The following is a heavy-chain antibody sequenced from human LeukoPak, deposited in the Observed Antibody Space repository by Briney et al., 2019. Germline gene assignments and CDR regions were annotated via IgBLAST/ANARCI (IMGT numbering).Heavy chain of an antibody. J-gene: IGHJ4*02. CDR3: ARHKYCTNGVCHMGY. CDR2: IYHSGST. Sequence: SETLYLTCAVSGYSISSGYYWGWIRQPPGKGLEWIGSIYHSGSTYYNPSLKSRVTISVDTSKNQFSLKLSSVTAADTAVYYCARHKYCTNGVCHMGYWGQGTLVTVSS. V-gene: IGHV4-38-2*01. D-gene: IGHD2-8*01. CDR1: GYSISSGYY.